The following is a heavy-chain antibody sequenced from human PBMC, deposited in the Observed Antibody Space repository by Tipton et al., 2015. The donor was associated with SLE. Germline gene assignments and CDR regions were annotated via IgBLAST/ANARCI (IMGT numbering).Heavy chain of an antibody. CDR2: ISNSETT. D-gene: IGHD2-15*01. CDR1: GGSISSHY. Sequence: TLSLTCTVSGGSISSHYLRWIRQAPGKGLEWIGYISNSETTNYNPSLKSRVTISVDTSKNQFSLKLRSVTAADTAVYYCAGAWQGYCSGGTCYVLDYWGQGTLVTVSA. CDR3: AGAWQGYCSGGTCYVLDY. J-gene: IGHJ4*02. V-gene: IGHV4-59*11.